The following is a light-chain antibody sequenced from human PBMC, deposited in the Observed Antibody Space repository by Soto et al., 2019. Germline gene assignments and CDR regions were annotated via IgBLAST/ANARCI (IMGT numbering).Light chain of an antibody. CDR3: PSYDSSMSGYV. Sequence: SVLTQPPSVSGAPVQRVTISCTGSSSNIGAGYDVHWYQQLPGTAANLLLYGNSNRPSGVPDRFSGSKSGTSASLAITGLQAEDEADYYRPSYDSSMSGYVFGTGTKVTVL. CDR1: SSNIGAGYD. CDR2: GNS. V-gene: IGLV1-40*01. J-gene: IGLJ1*01.